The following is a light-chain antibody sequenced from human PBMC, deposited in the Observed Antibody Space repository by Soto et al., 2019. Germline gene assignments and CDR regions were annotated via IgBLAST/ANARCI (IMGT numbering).Light chain of an antibody. J-gene: IGKJ1*01. CDR2: KAS. CDR3: QQYNDYWT. CDR1: QSISSW. V-gene: IGKV1-5*03. Sequence: DIQRTHSPSTLSASVGDRVTITCRASQSISSWLAWYQQKPGRAPKLLIYKASTLESGVPSRFSGSGSGTEFTLTISSLKPDDFATYYCQQYNDYWTFGQGTKVDI.